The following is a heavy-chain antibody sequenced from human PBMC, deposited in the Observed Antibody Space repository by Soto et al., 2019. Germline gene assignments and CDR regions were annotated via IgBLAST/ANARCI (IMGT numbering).Heavy chain of an antibody. J-gene: IGHJ4*01. Sequence: EVQLVESGGGLVQPGGSLRLSCAASGFTFNNFWMYWGRQTPEKGLVWVSGINSDGTTTIYADSVKGRFTISRDNAKNTLYMQMNSLTVEDTAIYYCVRDISWGHGTLVTVSS. CDR2: INSDGTTT. CDR3: VRDIS. CDR1: GFTFNNFW. D-gene: IGHD3-3*02. V-gene: IGHV3-74*01.